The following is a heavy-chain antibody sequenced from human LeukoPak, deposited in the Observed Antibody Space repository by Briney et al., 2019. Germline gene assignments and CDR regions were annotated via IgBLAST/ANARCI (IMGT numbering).Heavy chain of an antibody. D-gene: IGHD3-22*01. V-gene: IGHV1-8*01. CDR1: GYTFTSYD. CDR2: MNPNSGNT. CDR3: ARGSLVGYYDSSGYYYLVDY. J-gene: IGHJ4*02. Sequence: ASVKVSCKASGYTFTSYDINWVRQATGQGLEWMGWMNPNSGNTGYAQKFQGRVTMTRNTSISTAYMELSSLRSEDTAVYYRARGSLVGYYDSSGYYYLVDYWGQGTLVTVSS.